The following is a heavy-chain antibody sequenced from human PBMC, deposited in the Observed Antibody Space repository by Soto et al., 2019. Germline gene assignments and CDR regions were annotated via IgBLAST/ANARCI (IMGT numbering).Heavy chain of an antibody. CDR1: GFTFSSYA. Sequence: PGGSLRLSCAASGFTFSSYAMHWVRQAPGKGLEWVAVISYDGSNKYYADSVKGRFTISRDNSKNRLYLQMNSLRAEDTAVYYCARVRRIVVVTASFGIWGQGTMVTVSS. CDR3: ARVRRIVVVTASFGI. D-gene: IGHD3-22*01. J-gene: IGHJ3*02. CDR2: ISYDGSNK. V-gene: IGHV3-30-3*01.